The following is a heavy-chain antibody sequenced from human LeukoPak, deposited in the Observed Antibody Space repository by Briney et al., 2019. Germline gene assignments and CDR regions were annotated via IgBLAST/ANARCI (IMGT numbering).Heavy chain of an antibody. J-gene: IGHJ4*02. D-gene: IGHD5-18*01. Sequence: SETLSLTCTVSGGSISSYYWSWIRQPPGKGLEWIGYIYYSGSTNYNPSLKSRVTISVDTSKNQFSLKLSSVTAADTAVYYCARGEQLWSYSDYWGQGTLVTVSS. CDR3: ARGEQLWSYSDY. CDR2: IYYSGST. V-gene: IGHV4-59*01. CDR1: GGSISSYY.